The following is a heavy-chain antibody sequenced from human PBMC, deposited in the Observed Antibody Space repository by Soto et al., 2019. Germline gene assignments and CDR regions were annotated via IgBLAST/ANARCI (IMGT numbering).Heavy chain of an antibody. CDR3: ARDLAAGDH. CDR2: INPASGRT. J-gene: IGHJ4*02. D-gene: IGHD6-13*01. CDR1: GYTFTHYY. V-gene: IGHV1-46*01. Sequence: QVQLVQSGAEVKKPGASVKVSCRTSGYTFTHYYIHWVRQAPGQGLEWLGIINPASGRTNYAQDFQARVTLTMDPSTTTVYRELGGLRAEDTAIFYCARDLAAGDHWGQGTLVTVSS.